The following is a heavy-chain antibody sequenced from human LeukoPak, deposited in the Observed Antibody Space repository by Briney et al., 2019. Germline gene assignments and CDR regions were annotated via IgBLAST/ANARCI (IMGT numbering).Heavy chain of an antibody. Sequence: PGGSLRLSCAASGFTFTRSAMHWVRQAPDKGLEWVTIVSSNGNNKYYADSVKGRFTISRDNSKNTLYLQMSGLGTEDTAIYYCARDSSSSGWYGYFDSWGQGTLVTVSS. CDR1: GFTFTRSA. V-gene: IGHV3-30-3*01. D-gene: IGHD6-19*01. CDR3: ARDSSSSGWYGYFDS. CDR2: VSSNGNNK. J-gene: IGHJ4*02.